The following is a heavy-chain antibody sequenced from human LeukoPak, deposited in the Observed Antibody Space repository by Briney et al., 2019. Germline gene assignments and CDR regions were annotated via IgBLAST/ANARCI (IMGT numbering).Heavy chain of an antibody. CDR2: IKQDGSER. CDR1: GVTFSSHW. J-gene: IGHJ3*02. CDR3: AKDPQQDAFGI. V-gene: IGHV3-7*03. D-gene: IGHD6-13*01. Sequence: GGSLRLSCVVSGVTFSSHWMSWVRQAPGKGLEWVANIKQDGSERYYVDSVKGRFTISRDNAKNSVFLQMNSLGAEDTAVYYCAKDPQQDAFGIWGQGTMITVSS.